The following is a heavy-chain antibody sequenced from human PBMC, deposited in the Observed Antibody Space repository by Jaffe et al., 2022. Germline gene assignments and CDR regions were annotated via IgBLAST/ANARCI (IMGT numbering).Heavy chain of an antibody. CDR1: GFTVSSNY. CDR2: IYSGGST. V-gene: IGHV3-66*02. J-gene: IGHJ6*03. CDR3: ARVFAYGDYVPYYYYYMDV. Sequence: EVQLVESGGGLVQPGGSLRLSCAASGFTVSSNYMSWVRQAPGKGLEWVSVIYSGGSTYYADSVKGRFTISRDNSKNTLYLQMNSLRAEDTAVYYCARVFAYGDYVPYYYYYMDVWGKGTTVTVSS. D-gene: IGHD4-17*01.